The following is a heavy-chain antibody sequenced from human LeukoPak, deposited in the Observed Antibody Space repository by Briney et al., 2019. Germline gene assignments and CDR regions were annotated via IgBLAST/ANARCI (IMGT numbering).Heavy chain of an antibody. Sequence: GGSLRLSCAASGFTFGDYYMTWIRQAPGEGLEWVSYISSSGSTIYYADSVKGRFTISRDNSKNTLYLQMNSLRAEDTAVYYCAKGIYSSGWSYFDYWGHGTLVTVSS. CDR3: AKGIYSSGWSYFDY. J-gene: IGHJ4*01. V-gene: IGHV3-11*01. CDR2: ISSSGSTI. D-gene: IGHD6-19*01. CDR1: GFTFGDYY.